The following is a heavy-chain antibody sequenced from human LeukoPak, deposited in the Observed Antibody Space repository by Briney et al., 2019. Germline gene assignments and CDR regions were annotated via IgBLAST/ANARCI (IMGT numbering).Heavy chain of an antibody. Sequence: GGSLRLSCEASGFTFSDYSMNWVRQAPGKGLEWISYIGIDSGNTNYADSVKGRFTISGDKAKNSLYLLMNSLRVEDTAVYYCARDYKYAFDNWGQGTLVTVSS. V-gene: IGHV3-48*01. D-gene: IGHD5-24*01. CDR2: IGIDSGNT. CDR3: ARDYKYAFDN. J-gene: IGHJ4*02. CDR1: GFTFSDYS.